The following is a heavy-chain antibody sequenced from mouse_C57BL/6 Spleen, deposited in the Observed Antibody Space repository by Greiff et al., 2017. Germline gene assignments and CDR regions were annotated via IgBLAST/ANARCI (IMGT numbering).Heavy chain of an antibody. CDR1: GYTFTDYY. CDR3: ARRAKLVYFDY. CDR2: INPYNGGT. D-gene: IGHD4-1*01. Sequence: EVKLMESGPVLVKPGASVKMSCKASGYTFTDYYMNWVKQSHGKSLEWIGVINPYNGGTSYNQKFKGKATLTVDKSSSTAYMELNSLTSEDSAVYYCARRAKLVYFDYWGQGTTLTVSS. J-gene: IGHJ2*01. V-gene: IGHV1-19*01.